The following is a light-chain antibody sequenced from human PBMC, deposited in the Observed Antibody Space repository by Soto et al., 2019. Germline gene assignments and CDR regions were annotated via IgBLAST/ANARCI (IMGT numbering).Light chain of an antibody. J-gene: IGKJ1*01. Sequence: DIQMTQSPSSLSASVGDRVTITCRASQIISTYLNWYQQRAGLAPRLLIYAASSLQSGVPPRFSGSGSGTEFTLTIRSLQPDDIATYYCQQYSSYSAWTFGEGTKVDIK. CDR2: AAS. CDR3: QQYSSYSAWT. V-gene: IGKV1-5*01. CDR1: QIISTY.